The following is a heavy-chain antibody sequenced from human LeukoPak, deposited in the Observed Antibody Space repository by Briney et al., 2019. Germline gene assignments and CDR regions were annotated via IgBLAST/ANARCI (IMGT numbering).Heavy chain of an antibody. CDR1: GFTFNTYT. CDR2: ISGSSGII. D-gene: IGHD2-15*01. J-gene: IGHJ3*02. CDR3: AKDMLVAATFTAFDI. Sequence: GGSLRLSCAASGFTFNTYTMNWVRQAPGKGLEWVSYISGSSGIIDYADSVRGRFTISRDNAKNSLYLQMNSLRAEDTALYYCAKDMLVAATFTAFDIWGQGTMVTVSS. V-gene: IGHV3-48*01.